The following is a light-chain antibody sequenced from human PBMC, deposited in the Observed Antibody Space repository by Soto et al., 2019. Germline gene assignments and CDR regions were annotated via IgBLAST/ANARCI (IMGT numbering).Light chain of an antibody. CDR2: DNS. V-gene: IGLV1-40*01. CDR3: QSYDSTLSTVL. Sequence: QSVLTQPPSVSGAPGQRVTISCTGSSSNIGATYDVHWYQQLPGTAPKLLIYDNSNRPSGVPDRFSGSTSGTSASLAITGLPSNDKAVYYRQSYDSTLSTVLFGGGTQLTVL. J-gene: IGLJ2*01. CDR1: SSNIGATYD.